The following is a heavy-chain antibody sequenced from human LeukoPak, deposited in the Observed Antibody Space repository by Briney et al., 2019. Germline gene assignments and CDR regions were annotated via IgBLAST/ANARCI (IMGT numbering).Heavy chain of an antibody. Sequence: GGSLRLSCAASGFNFPYVWMNWVRQAPGKGLEWVAVISHDGTVQHYADSVKGRFTISRDNSDNTLYLQMNSLRDEDTAMYYCAKEGTRMASSYFDYWGQGTLITVSS. CDR1: GFNFPYVW. CDR3: AKEGTRMASSYFDY. J-gene: IGHJ4*02. CDR2: ISHDGTVQ. V-gene: IGHV3-30*18. D-gene: IGHD2-8*01.